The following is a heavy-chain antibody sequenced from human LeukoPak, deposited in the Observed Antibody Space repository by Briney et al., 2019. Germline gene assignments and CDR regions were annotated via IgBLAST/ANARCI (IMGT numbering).Heavy chain of an antibody. CDR2: IYSGGST. J-gene: IGHJ3*02. CDR3: ARADSSTWYSLNLI. V-gene: IGHV3-53*01. D-gene: IGHD6-13*01. Sequence: GGSLRLSCAASGFTVSSTYMSWVRQAPGKGLEWVSVIYSGGSTYYADSVKGRFTISRDNSKNTLYLQMNSLRAEDTAVYYCARADSSTWYSLNLIWGQGTMVTVSS. CDR1: GFTVSSTY.